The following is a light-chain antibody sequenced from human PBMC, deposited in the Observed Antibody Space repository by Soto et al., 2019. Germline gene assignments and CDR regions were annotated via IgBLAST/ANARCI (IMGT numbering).Light chain of an antibody. Sequence: EIVLTQSPVTLSLSPGERATLSCRASQSVSSYLAWYQQKPGQAPRLLIYDASNRATGIPARFSGGGSGTDFTLTIDNLEPEDFAIYYCQQRSNWPPITFGQGTRLDIK. V-gene: IGKV3-11*01. CDR3: QQRSNWPPIT. J-gene: IGKJ5*01. CDR1: QSVSSY. CDR2: DAS.